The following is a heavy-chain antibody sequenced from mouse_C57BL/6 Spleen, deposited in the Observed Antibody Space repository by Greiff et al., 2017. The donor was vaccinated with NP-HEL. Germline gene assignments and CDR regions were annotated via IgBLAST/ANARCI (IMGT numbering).Heavy chain of an antibody. D-gene: IGHD1-1*01. Sequence: EVKLVESGGGLVKPGGSLKLSCAASGFTFSDYGMHWVRQAPEKGLEWVAYISSGSSTIYYADTVKGRFTISRDNAKNTLFLQMTSLRSEDTAMYYGARPSYYGSSLYYAMDYWGQGTSVTVSS. V-gene: IGHV5-17*01. CDR2: ISSGSSTI. CDR1: GFTFSDYG. J-gene: IGHJ4*01. CDR3: ARPSYYGSSLYYAMDY.